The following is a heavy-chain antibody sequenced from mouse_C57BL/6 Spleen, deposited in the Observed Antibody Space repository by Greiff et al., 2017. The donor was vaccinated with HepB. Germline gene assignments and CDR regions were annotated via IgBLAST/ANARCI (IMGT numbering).Heavy chain of an antibody. Sequence: VQLKQSGAELVRPGASVKLSCTASGFNIKDDYMHWVKQRPEQGLEWIGWIDPENGDTEYASKFQGKATITADTSSNTAYLQLSSLTSEDTAVYYCTTKDWVAYWGQGTLVTVSA. CDR1: GFNIKDDY. J-gene: IGHJ3*01. V-gene: IGHV14-4*01. CDR2: IDPENGDT. CDR3: TTKDWVAY.